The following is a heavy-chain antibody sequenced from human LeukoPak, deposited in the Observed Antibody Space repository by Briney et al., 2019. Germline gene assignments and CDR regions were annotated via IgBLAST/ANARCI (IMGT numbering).Heavy chain of an antibody. Sequence: SETLSLTCAVYGVSFSGYYWSWIRQPPGKGLEWIGEINHSGSTNYNPSLKSRVTISVDTSKNQFSLKLSSVTAADTAVYYCARGDLLLWFGELPRIKKGAYYFDYWGQGTLVTVSS. D-gene: IGHD3-10*01. V-gene: IGHV4-34*01. CDR2: INHSGST. CDR1: GVSFSGYY. J-gene: IGHJ4*02. CDR3: ARGDLLLWFGELPRIKKGAYYFDY.